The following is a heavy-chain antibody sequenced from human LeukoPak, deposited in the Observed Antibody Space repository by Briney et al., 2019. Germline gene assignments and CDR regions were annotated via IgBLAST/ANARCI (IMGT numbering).Heavy chain of an antibody. CDR2: ITRTSTYT. CDR1: GFSFNSYT. D-gene: IGHD6-13*01. J-gene: IGHJ4*02. V-gene: IGHV3-21*01. Sequence: GSLRLSWAGSGFSFNSYTLSWVRQPPGKGLEWVAVITRTSTYTSYADSVKGRVTITRDNAERSVSLQMNSLRVEDTAVYYCVRADPAEAGRPAYWGQGTLVAVSS. CDR3: VRADPAEAGRPAY.